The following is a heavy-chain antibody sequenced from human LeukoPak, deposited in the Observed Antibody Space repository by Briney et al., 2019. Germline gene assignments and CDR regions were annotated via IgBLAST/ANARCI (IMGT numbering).Heavy chain of an antibody. J-gene: IGHJ4*02. V-gene: IGHV3-11*01. CDR3: ARERTYYYDSSGYYLW. Sequence: PGGSLRLSCAASGFTFSCYYMSWIRQAPGKGLEWVSYISSSGSTIYYADSVKGRFTISRDNAKNSLYLQMNSLRAEDTAVYYCARERTYYYDSSGYYLWWGQGSLVTVSS. CDR2: ISSSGSTI. CDR1: GFTFSCYY. D-gene: IGHD3-22*01.